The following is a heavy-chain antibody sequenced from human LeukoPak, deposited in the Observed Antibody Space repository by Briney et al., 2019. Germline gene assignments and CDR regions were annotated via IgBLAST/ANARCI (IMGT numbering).Heavy chain of an antibody. CDR2: IQQDGSEK. CDR1: RFTFSSYW. Sequence: GGSLRLSCAAPRFTFSSYWMSWVRQAPGKGLEWVANIQQDGSEKYYVDSVKGRFTISRDNAKNSLYLQMNSLRAEDTAVYYCARDARVVLDYWGQGTLVTVSS. D-gene: IGHD2-2*01. CDR3: ARDARVVLDY. V-gene: IGHV3-7*01. J-gene: IGHJ4*02.